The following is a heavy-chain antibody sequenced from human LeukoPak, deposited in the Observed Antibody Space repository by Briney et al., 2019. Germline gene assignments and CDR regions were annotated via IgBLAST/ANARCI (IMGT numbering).Heavy chain of an antibody. D-gene: IGHD7-27*01. J-gene: IGHJ4*02. CDR3: ARGHPWGLAFDY. Sequence: GGSLRLSFAASGFTFSNYGMHWVRQAPGKGLEWVAVISYDGSNKNYADSVKGRFTISRDNAQNSLYLQMTSLRAEDTALYYCARGHPWGLAFDYWGQGTLVTVSS. V-gene: IGHV3-33*08. CDR2: ISYDGSNK. CDR1: GFTFSNYG.